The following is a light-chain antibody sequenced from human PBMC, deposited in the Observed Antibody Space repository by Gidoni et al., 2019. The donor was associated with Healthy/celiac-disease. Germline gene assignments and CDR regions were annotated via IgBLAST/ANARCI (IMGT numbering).Light chain of an antibody. V-gene: IGLV1-40*01. CDR2: GNS. CDR1: SSNIGAGYD. Sequence: QSVLTQPPSVSGAPGQRVTISCTGRSSNIGAGYDVHWSQQLPVTAPKLLIYGNSNRPSGVPDRFSGSMSGTSASLAIPGLQAEDEADYSCQSYDAGYVFGTGTKVTVL. J-gene: IGLJ1*01. CDR3: QSYDAGYV.